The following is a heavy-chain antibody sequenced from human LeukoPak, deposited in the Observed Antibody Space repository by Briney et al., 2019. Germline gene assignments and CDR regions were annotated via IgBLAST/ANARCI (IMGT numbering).Heavy chain of an antibody. Sequence: SVTLSLTCTVSGGSISSSSYYWGWIRQPPGKGLEWIGSIYYSGSTYYNPSLKSRVTISVDTSKNQFSLKLSSVTAADTAVYYCARQGAFNYWGQGTLVTVSS. V-gene: IGHV4-39*01. CDR2: IYYSGST. D-gene: IGHD3-16*01. J-gene: IGHJ4*02. CDR3: ARQGAFNY. CDR1: GGSISSSSYY.